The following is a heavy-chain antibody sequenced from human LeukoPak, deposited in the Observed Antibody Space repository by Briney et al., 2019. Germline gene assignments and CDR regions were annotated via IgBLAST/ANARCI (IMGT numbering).Heavy chain of an antibody. D-gene: IGHD3-10*01. V-gene: IGHV4-59*06. CDR3: AREAGGRFDP. J-gene: IGHJ5*02. CDR2: IYYSGST. Sequence: TSETLSLTCTVSGGSVSSHYWSWIRQPPGKGLEWIGYIYYSGSTYYNPSLKSRVTISVDTSKNQFSLKLSSVTAADTAVYYCAREAGGRFDPWGQGTLVTVSS. CDR1: GGSVSSHY.